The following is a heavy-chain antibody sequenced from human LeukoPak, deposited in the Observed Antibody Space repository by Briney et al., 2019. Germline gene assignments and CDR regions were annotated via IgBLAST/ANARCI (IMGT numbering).Heavy chain of an antibody. CDR3: TSTGYGVRDY. CDR1: GFTFSSHV. J-gene: IGHJ4*02. D-gene: IGHD4-17*01. Sequence: GGSLRLSCAASGFTFSSHVMSWVRQAPGKGLEWVSGISDSGDSTSYADSVKGRLTISRDNSKSTLYLQMNSLRAEDTAVYYCTSTGYGVRDYWGQGTLVTVSS. V-gene: IGHV3-23*01. CDR2: ISDSGDST.